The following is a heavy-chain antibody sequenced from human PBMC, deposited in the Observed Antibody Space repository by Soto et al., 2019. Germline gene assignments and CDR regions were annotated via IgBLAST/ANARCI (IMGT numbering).Heavy chain of an antibody. CDR1: GYTFTSYG. J-gene: IGHJ4*02. CDR2: ISAYNGNT. Sequence: ASVKVSCKASGYTFTSYGISWVRQAPGQGLEWMGWISAYNGNTNYAQKLQGRVTMTTDTSTSTAYMELSSLRSEDTAVYYCATVRWIQLRRNYFDYWGQGTLVTVSS. D-gene: IGHD5-18*01. CDR3: ATVRWIQLRRNYFDY. V-gene: IGHV1-18*01.